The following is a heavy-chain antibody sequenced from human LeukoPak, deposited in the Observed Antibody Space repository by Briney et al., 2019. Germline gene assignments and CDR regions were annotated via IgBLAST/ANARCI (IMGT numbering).Heavy chain of an antibody. D-gene: IGHD5-24*01. J-gene: IGHJ4*02. CDR3: ARGDGYNFFDY. Sequence: GGSLRLPCAASGFSVTNNYMSWVRQAPGKGLEWVSVFYVGGATYYADSVKGRFTISRDNSENTLYLQMKSLRAEDTAVYYCARGDGYNFFDYWGQGTLVTVSS. CDR1: GFSVTNNY. V-gene: IGHV3-53*01. CDR2: FYVGGAT.